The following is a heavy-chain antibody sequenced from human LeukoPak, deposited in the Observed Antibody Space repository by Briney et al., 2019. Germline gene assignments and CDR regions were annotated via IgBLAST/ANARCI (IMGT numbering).Heavy chain of an antibody. D-gene: IGHD3-3*01. J-gene: IGHJ6*02. CDR2: ICSSGDTA. V-gene: IGHV3-23*01. Sequence: GGSLRLSCAASGFTFSDYAMSWVRQAPGRGLEWVSSICSSGDTASYADSVKGRFTISRDNSKNTLYLQMNSLRAEDTAVYYCAKDTTYYDFWSGYALRDYYYGMDVWGQGTTVTVSS. CDR1: GFTFSDYA. CDR3: AKDTTYYDFWSGYALRDYYYGMDV.